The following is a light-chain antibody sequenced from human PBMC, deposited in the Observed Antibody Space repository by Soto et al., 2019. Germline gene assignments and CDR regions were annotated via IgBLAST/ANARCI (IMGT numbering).Light chain of an antibody. CDR3: HQRSNWPST. J-gene: IGKJ4*01. V-gene: IGKV3-11*01. Sequence: EIVLTQSPATLSLSPGERATLSCRASQSVSSYLAWYQQKPGQAPRLLIYDASNRATGIPARFSGSGSGTDFTLTISSLEPEDFAVYYCHQRSNWPSTFGGGTKVEIK. CDR2: DAS. CDR1: QSVSSY.